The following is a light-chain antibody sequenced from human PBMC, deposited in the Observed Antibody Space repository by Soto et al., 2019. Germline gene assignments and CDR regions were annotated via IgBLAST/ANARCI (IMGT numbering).Light chain of an antibody. J-gene: IGKJ1*01. V-gene: IGKV1-39*01. CDR1: QTISAF. Sequence: DIQMTQSPSSLSASIGDGVTITCRASQTISAFLNWYQLKPGKAPKLLIYAASTLQSGVPSRFSGSGSGADFTLTISSLQPEDFATYYCQQSYSLPWTVGQGTTVGLK. CDR3: QQSYSLPWT. CDR2: AAS.